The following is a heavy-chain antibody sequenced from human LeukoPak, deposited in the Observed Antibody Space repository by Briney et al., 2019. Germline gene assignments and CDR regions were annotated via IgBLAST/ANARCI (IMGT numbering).Heavy chain of an antibody. D-gene: IGHD3-10*01. V-gene: IGHV3-21*01. Sequence: GGSLRLSCAASGFTFSGYSMNWVRQAPGKGLKWVSSISSSSTYIYYADSVKGRFTISRDNAKNSLYLQMNSLRAEDTAVYYCARGGEGDWYFDLWGRGTLVTVSS. CDR1: GFTFSGYS. CDR3: ARGGEGDWYFDL. J-gene: IGHJ2*01. CDR2: ISSSSTYI.